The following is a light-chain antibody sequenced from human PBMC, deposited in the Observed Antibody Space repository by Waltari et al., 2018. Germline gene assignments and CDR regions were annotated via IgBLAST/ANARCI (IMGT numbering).Light chain of an antibody. CDR1: SSDVGGFNY. V-gene: IGLV2-11*01. CDR2: DVT. CDR3: CSYAGFNAYI. J-gene: IGLJ1*01. Sequence: QSALTQPRSVSGSPGQSVTISCTGTSSDVGGFNYVSWFQHHPGQAPKLIIYDVTKRPSGVPGRFSGSKSGNTASLTISGLQAEDDADYYCCSYAGFNAYIFGAGTKVTVL.